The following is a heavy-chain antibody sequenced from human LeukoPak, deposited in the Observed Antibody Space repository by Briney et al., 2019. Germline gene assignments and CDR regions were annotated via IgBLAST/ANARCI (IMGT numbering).Heavy chain of an antibody. CDR2: ISNSGST. V-gene: IGHV4-59*08. Sequence: SETLSLTCTVSGGSISSHFWSWIRQPPGKGLEWIGYISNSGSTNYNSSLKSRVTISADTSKNQFSLKVSSVTAADTAVYYCARIYDSSDYSTYYFDYWGQGTLITVSS. CDR3: ARIYDSSDYSTYYFDY. J-gene: IGHJ4*02. D-gene: IGHD3-22*01. CDR1: GGSISSHF.